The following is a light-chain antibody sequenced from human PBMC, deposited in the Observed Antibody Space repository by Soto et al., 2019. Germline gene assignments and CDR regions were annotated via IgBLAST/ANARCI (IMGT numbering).Light chain of an antibody. J-gene: IGLJ2*01. CDR3: SSYTTSSTQVL. Sequence: QSVLTQPASVSGSPGQSITISCTGTSSDVGGYNYVSWYQQHPGKAPKLMIYDVSNRPSGVSNRFSGSKSGNTASLTISGLQAEDEADYYCSSYTTSSTQVLFGGGTQLTVL. CDR2: DVS. V-gene: IGLV2-14*01. CDR1: SSDVGGYNY.